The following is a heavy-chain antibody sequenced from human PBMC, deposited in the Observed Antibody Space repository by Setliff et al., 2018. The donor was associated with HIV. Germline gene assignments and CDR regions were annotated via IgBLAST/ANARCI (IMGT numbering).Heavy chain of an antibody. J-gene: IGHJ4*02. CDR1: GYTFTSYYV. D-gene: IGHD3-22*01. V-gene: IGHV1-69*11. CDR3: ARIPNHSSGFDY. CDR2: IIPILDTT. Sequence: ASVKVSCKASGYTFTSYYVFSWVRKAPGRGLEWIGTIIPILDTTNYAPKFQGRVTITADESTTTAYMELSSLRSEDTAVYYCARIPNHSSGFDYWGQGTPVTVSS.